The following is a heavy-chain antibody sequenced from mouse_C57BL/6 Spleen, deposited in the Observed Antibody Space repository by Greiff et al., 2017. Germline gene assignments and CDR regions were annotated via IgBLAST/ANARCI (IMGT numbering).Heavy chain of an antibody. CDR3: ARSYDYDGAWFAY. Sequence: VQLQQSGPELVKPGDSVKISCKASGYSFTGYFMNWVMQSHGKSLEWIGRINPYNGDTFYNQKFKGKATLTVDKSSSTAHMELRSLTSEDSAVYYCARSYDYDGAWFAYWGQGTLVTVSA. J-gene: IGHJ3*01. D-gene: IGHD2-4*01. CDR1: GYSFTGYF. V-gene: IGHV1-20*01. CDR2: INPYNGDT.